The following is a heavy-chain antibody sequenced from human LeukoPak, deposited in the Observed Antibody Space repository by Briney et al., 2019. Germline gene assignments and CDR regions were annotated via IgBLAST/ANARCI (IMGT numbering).Heavy chain of an antibody. J-gene: IGHJ4*02. D-gene: IGHD5-24*01. CDR1: GYTCTSYG. CDR2: ISAYNGNT. Sequence: ASVKVSCKASGYTCTSYGISWVRQAPGQGLEWMGWISAYNGNTNYAQKLQGRVTMTTDTSTSTAYMELRSLRSDDTAVYYCARDSKLSRDGFPFDYWGQGTLVTVSS. CDR3: ARDSKLSRDGFPFDY. V-gene: IGHV1-18*01.